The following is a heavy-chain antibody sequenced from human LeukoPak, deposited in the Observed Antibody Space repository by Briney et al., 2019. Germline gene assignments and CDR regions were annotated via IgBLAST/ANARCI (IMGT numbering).Heavy chain of an antibody. CDR1: GFTVSRNY. Sequence: PGGSLRLSCAASGFTVSRNYMSWVRQAPGGGLEWVSFIYGGGSTNYATPVKGRFPFPRDNSKNTLYLQMNSLRAEDTAVYYCARGGIDYDYVGGSYRHDAFDIWGQGTMVTVSS. V-gene: IGHV3-53*01. D-gene: IGHD3-16*02. CDR2: IYGGGST. CDR3: ARGGIDYDYVGGSYRHDAFDI. J-gene: IGHJ3*02.